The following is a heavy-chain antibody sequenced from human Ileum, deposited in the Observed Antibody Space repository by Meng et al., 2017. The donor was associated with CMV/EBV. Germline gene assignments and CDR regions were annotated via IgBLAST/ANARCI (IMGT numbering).Heavy chain of an antibody. J-gene: IGHJ6*02. CDR3: AGNYYDSSGYYPGYYGMDV. CDR1: GGTFSSYA. Sequence: SVKVSCKASGGTFSSYAISWVRQAPGQGLGWMGGIIPIFGTANYAQKFQGRVTITTDESTSTAYMALSSLRSEDTAVYYCAGNYYDSSGYYPGYYGMDVWGQGTTVTVSS. V-gene: IGHV1-69*05. D-gene: IGHD3-22*01. CDR2: IIPIFGTA.